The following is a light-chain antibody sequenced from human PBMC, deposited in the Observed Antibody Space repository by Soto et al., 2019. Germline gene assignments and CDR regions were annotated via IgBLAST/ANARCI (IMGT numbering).Light chain of an antibody. V-gene: IGKV1-39*01. CDR1: QSISSY. CDR3: QQRHMWPIT. CDR2: AAS. Sequence: DIQMTQSPSSLSASVGDRVTITCRASQSISSYLNWYQQKPGKAPKLLIYAASSLQSGVPSRSSGSGSGTDFTLTISSLEPEDSAVYYCQQRHMWPITFGQGTRLEIK. J-gene: IGKJ5*01.